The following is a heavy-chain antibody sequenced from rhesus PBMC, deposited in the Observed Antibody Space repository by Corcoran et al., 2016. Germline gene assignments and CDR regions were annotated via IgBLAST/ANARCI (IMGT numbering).Heavy chain of an antibody. CDR2: IYGSSTST. Sequence: QLQLQESGPGLVKPSETLSVTCAVSGGSISSSYWSWIRQAPGKGLEWIGYIYGSSTSTNYNSSLKSRVTISKDTSKNQFSLKLSSVTAADTAVYYCARSNIVVVLNFDYWGQGVLVTVSS. CDR1: GGSISSSY. V-gene: IGHV4-169*01. D-gene: IGHD2-15*01. CDR3: ARSNIVVVLNFDY. J-gene: IGHJ4*01.